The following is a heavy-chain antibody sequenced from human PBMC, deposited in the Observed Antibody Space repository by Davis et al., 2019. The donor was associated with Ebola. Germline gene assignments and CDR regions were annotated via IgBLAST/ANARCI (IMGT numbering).Heavy chain of an antibody. J-gene: IGHJ4*02. V-gene: IGHV3-48*04. CDR1: GFTFSTYS. CDR3: AQQLGDYGGNALRY. CDR2: IRSSGSTM. D-gene: IGHD4-23*01. Sequence: GGSLRLSCVASGFTFSTYSMNWVRQAPGKGLEWISYIRSSGSTMYYADSVKGRFTISRDDAKKSLYLQMDSLRAEDTAVYYCAQQLGDYGGNALRYWDQGTLVTVSS.